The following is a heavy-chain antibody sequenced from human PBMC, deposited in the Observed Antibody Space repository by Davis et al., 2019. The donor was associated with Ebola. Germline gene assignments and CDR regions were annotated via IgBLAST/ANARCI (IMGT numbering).Heavy chain of an antibody. V-gene: IGHV3-9*01. CDR2: ISWNSGSI. CDR3: ARDWYDFWSGYYYYYGMDV. CDR1: GFTFDDYA. Sequence: PGGSLRLSCAASGFTFDDYAMHWVRQAPGKGLEWVSGISWNSGSIGYADSVKGRFTISRDNAKNSLYLQMNSLRAEDTAVYYCARDWYDFWSGYYYYYGMDVWGQGTTVTVPS. J-gene: IGHJ6*02. D-gene: IGHD3-3*01.